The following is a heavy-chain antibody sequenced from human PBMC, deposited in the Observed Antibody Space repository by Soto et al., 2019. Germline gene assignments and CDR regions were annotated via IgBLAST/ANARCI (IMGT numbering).Heavy chain of an antibody. CDR3: ARLNRSRYWFDP. J-gene: IGHJ5*02. D-gene: IGHD6-13*01. Sequence: SETLSLTCTVSGGSISSSSYYWGWIRQPPGKGLEWIGSIYYSGSPYYNPSLKSRVTISVATSKNQFSLELSSVTAADTVVYYCARLNRSRYWFDPWGQGTLVTISS. CDR2: IYYSGSP. CDR1: GGSISSSSYY. V-gene: IGHV4-39*01.